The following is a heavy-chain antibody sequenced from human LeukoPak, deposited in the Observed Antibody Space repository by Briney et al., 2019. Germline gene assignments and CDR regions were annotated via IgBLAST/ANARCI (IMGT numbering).Heavy chain of an antibody. J-gene: IGHJ4*02. D-gene: IGHD1-7*01. CDR3: ATGITGTTLDY. V-gene: IGHV1-24*01. Sequence: ASVKVSFQVSGSPLTELSMHWVRPAPGKGLEWMGGFDPEDGETIYAQKFQGRVTMTEDTSTDTAYMELSSLRSEDTAVYYCATGITGTTLDYWGQGTLVTVSS. CDR2: FDPEDGET. CDR1: GSPLTELS.